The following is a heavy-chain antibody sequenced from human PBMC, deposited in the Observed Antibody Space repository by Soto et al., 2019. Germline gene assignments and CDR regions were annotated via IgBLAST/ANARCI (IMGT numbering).Heavy chain of an antibody. CDR2: IYWDDDK. Sequence: QITLKESGPTLVKPTQTLTLTCTFSGFSLSTSGVGVGWIRQPPGKALEWLALIYWDDDKRYSPSLKSRLTITKDTYKNQVVLTMTNMDPVDTATYYCAHSLAASNYGDYAPINSFDYWGQGTLVTVSS. CDR1: GFSLSTSGVG. J-gene: IGHJ4*02. D-gene: IGHD4-17*01. CDR3: AHSLAASNYGDYAPINSFDY. V-gene: IGHV2-5*02.